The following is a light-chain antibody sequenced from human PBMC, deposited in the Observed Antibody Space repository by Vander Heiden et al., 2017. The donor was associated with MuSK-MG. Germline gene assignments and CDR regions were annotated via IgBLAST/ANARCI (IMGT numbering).Light chain of an antibody. CDR2: DVS. CDR1: SSDVGGYNY. V-gene: IGLV2-14*03. CDR3: NSYASSSPWV. Sequence: QSALTQPASVSGSPGQSITISCPGTSSDVGGYNYVSWYQQHPGQAPKLMIYDVSNRPSGVSNRFSGSKSGNTASLTISGLQAEDEADYYCNSYASSSPWVFGGGTKLTVL. J-gene: IGLJ3*02.